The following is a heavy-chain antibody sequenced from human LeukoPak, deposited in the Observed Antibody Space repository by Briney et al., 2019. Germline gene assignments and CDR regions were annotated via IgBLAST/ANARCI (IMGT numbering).Heavy chain of an antibody. J-gene: IGHJ4*02. CDR3: ARGLKITMVRGPGY. D-gene: IGHD3-10*01. CDR2: ISSSGSTI. CDR1: GFTFSSYE. Sequence: PGGSLRLSCAASGFTFSSYEMNWVRQAPGKGLEWVSYISSSGSTIYYADSVKGRFTISRDNAKNSLYLQMNSLRAEDTAVYYCARGLKITMVRGPGYWGQGTLVTVSS. V-gene: IGHV3-48*03.